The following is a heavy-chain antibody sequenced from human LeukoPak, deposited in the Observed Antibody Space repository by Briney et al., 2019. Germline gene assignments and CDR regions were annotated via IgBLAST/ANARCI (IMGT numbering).Heavy chain of an antibody. Sequence: SETLSLTCTVSGGSISSYYWSWIRQPPGKGLEWIGYIYYSGSTYYNPSLKSRVTISVDTSKNQFSLKLSSVTAADTAVYYCAREPLGRYTYEKTYFDYWGQGALVTVSS. CDR1: GGSISSYY. D-gene: IGHD5-18*01. CDR3: AREPLGRYTYEKTYFDY. CDR2: IYYSGST. V-gene: IGHV4-59*12. J-gene: IGHJ4*02.